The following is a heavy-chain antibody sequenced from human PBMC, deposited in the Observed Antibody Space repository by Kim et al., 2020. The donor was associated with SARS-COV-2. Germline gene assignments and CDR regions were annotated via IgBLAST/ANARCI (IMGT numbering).Heavy chain of an antibody. CDR3: AGDSGGMDV. J-gene: IGHJ6*02. V-gene: IGHV3-30*07. D-gene: IGHD6-25*01. Sequence: GSNKYNAASVKDRFPIARDNSKHTLYLQVNSLRAEDTAVYYCAGDSGGMDVWGQGTTVTVSS. CDR2: GSNK.